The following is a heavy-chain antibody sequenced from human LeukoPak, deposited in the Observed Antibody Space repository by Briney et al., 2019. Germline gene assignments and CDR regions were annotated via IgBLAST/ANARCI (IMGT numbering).Heavy chain of an antibody. J-gene: IGHJ4*02. D-gene: IGHD3-10*01. Sequence: ASVKVSCKASGYTFTGYYMHWVRQAPGQGLEWLGLINPNTGGTKCAQKFQGRVTMTRDTSISTAYMELSRLTSDDTAVYYCASLGDYYGSGSYAPFDHWGQGTLVTVSS. CDR3: ASLGDYYGSGSYAPFDH. CDR2: INPNTGGT. CDR1: GYTFTGYY. V-gene: IGHV1-2*02.